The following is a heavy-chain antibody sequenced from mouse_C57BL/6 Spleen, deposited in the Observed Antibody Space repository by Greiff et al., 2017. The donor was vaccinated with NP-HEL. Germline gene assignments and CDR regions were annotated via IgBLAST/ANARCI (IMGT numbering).Heavy chain of an antibody. V-gene: IGHV8-12*01. CDR2: IYWDDDK. J-gene: IGHJ2*01. CDR3: ARVSYEAFDY. CDR1: GFSLSTSGMG. Sequence: QVTLKVSGPGLLQPSQTLSLTCSFSGFSLSTSGMGVSWLRQPSGLGLVWLVHIYWDDDKRYNPSLKSRLTISKDTSRTQVFLKITSVDTADTATYYCARVSYEAFDYWGQGTTLTVAS. D-gene: IGHD2-10*02.